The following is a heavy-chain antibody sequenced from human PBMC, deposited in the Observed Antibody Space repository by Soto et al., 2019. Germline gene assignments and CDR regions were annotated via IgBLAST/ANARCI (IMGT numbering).Heavy chain of an antibody. V-gene: IGHV3-21*01. Sequence: GGSLRLSCAASGFTFSSYSMNWVRQAPGKGLEWVSSISSSSSYIYYADSVKGRFTISRDNAKNSLYLQMNSLRAEDTAVYYCARYGGIAAAGTFHYYYYGMDVWGQGTTVTVSS. CDR2: ISSSSSYI. CDR1: GFTFSSYS. J-gene: IGHJ6*02. D-gene: IGHD6-13*01. CDR3: ARYGGIAAAGTFHYYYYGMDV.